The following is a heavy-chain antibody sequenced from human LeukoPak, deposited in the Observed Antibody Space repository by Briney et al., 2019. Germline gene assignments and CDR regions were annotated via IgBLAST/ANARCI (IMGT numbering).Heavy chain of an antibody. CDR3: ARGEYDFWSGYRNGFDY. CDR1: GYTFTSYD. V-gene: IGHV1-8*01. J-gene: IGHJ4*02. Sequence: ASVKVSSKASGYTFTSYDINWVRQATGQGLEWMGWMNPNSGNTGYAQKFQGRVTMTRNTSISTAYMELSSLRSEDTAVYYCARGEYDFWSGYRNGFDYWGQGTLVTVSS. D-gene: IGHD3-3*01. CDR2: MNPNSGNT.